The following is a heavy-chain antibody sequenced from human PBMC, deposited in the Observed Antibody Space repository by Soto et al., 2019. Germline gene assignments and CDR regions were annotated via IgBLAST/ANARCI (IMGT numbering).Heavy chain of an antibody. CDR3: ARELSWSGRDY. CDR1: GFRFNTNW. Sequence: EVQLVESGGGLVRPGGSLRLSCAASGFRFNTNWMSWVRQAPGKGLEWVANIKHDGSERNPVDSVSGRFTISIDNAKSSLYLQMNSLRVEDTAVYYCARELSWSGRDYWGSGTRVIVSP. D-gene: IGHD3-10*01. CDR2: IKHDGSER. J-gene: IGHJ4*02. V-gene: IGHV3-7*01.